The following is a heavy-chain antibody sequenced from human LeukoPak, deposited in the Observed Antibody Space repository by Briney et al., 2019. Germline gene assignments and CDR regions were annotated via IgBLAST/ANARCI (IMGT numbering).Heavy chain of an antibody. D-gene: IGHD2-15*01. V-gene: IGHV3-23*01. CDR2: IRGSGGST. Sequence: GGSLRLSCAASGFTFSSYAMSWVRQAPGKGLEWVSAIRGSGGSTYYADSVKGRFTISRDNSKNTLYLQMNSLRAEDTAVYYCGGRGELVLVAATAFDYWGQGTLVTVSS. J-gene: IGHJ4*02. CDR1: GFTFSSYA. CDR3: GGRGELVLVAATAFDY.